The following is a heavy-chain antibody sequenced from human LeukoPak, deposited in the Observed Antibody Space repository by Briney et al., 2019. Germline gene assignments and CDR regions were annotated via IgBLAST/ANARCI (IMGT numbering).Heavy chain of an antibody. CDR2: ITGSGDTT. D-gene: IGHD6-19*01. CDR3: AKRNPHTSGWYEY. V-gene: IGHV3-23*01. CDR1: GFTFSNYA. J-gene: IGHJ4*02. Sequence: GGSLRLSCVASGFTFSNYAMTWVRQVPGKGLEWVSAITGSGDTTYYADSVKGRFTISRDNSKNTLYLLMNSLRVDDTAVYFCAKRNPHTSGWYEYWGQGTLVTVAS.